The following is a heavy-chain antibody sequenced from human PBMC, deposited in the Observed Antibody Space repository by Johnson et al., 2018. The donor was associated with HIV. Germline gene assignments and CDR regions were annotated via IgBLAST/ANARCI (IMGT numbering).Heavy chain of an antibody. CDR1: GFTFSNAW. J-gene: IGHJ3*02. Sequence: VQLVESGGGVVQPGGSLRLSCAASGFTFSNAWMSWVRQAPGKGLEWVSGISWNSGSIGYADSVKGRFTISRDNAKNSLYLQMNSLRAEDTAVYYCAREAWGFGERVDAFDIWGQGTMVTVSS. D-gene: IGHD3-10*01. CDR3: AREAWGFGERVDAFDI. CDR2: ISWNSGSI. V-gene: IGHV3-20*04.